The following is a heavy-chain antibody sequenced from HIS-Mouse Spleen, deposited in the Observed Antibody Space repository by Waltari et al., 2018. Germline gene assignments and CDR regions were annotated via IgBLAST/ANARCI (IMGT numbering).Heavy chain of an antibody. CDR1: GFTFSSYA. V-gene: IGHV3-30-3*01. J-gene: IGHJ4*02. D-gene: IGHD1-1*01. Sequence: QVQLVESGGGVVQPGRSLRLSCAASGFTFSSYAMHWVRQAPGKGLEGVAVISNDGSNKYYADSVKGRFTISRDNSKNTLYLQMNSLRAEDTAVYYCARDWNDAFDYWGQGTLVTVSS. CDR3: ARDWNDAFDY. CDR2: ISNDGSNK.